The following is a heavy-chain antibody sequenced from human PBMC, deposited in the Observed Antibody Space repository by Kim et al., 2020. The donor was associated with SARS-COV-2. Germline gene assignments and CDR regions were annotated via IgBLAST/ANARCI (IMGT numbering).Heavy chain of an antibody. V-gene: IGHV3-30*02. CDR3: AKGDYYGSGSYYWGFDY. J-gene: IGHJ4*02. Sequence: VKGRFTLSRDNSKNTLYLQMNSLRAEDTAVYYCAKGDYYGSGSYYWGFDYWGQGTLVTVSS. D-gene: IGHD3-10*01.